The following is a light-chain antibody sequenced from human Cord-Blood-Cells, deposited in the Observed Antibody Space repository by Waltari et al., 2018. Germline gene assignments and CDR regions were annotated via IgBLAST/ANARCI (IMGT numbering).Light chain of an antibody. Sequence: EIVLTQSPATLSLSPGERDTLSCRASQSVSSYLAWYHQKPGQAPRLLIYDAANRATGIPARFSGSGSGTDFTLTISSLEPEDFAGYYCQQRSNWPLTFGGGTKVEIK. V-gene: IGKV3-11*01. CDR3: QQRSNWPLT. J-gene: IGKJ4*01. CDR2: DAA. CDR1: QSVSSY.